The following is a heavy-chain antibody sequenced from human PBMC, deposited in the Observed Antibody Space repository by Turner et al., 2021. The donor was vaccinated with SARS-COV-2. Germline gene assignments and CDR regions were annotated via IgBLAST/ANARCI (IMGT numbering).Heavy chain of an antibody. D-gene: IGHD3-22*01. J-gene: IGHJ4*02. CDR3: ARLPSPAGLLGH. Sequence: EVQLVPSGAEVKKPGESLKIFSKGSGYSFTSHWIAWVRQMPGKALEWMGIIYPGDSDTRYSPSFQGQVTISADKSISTAYLQWSSLKASDTAMYYCARLPSPAGLLGHWGQGTLVTVSS. V-gene: IGHV5-51*01. CDR1: GYSFTSHW. CDR2: IYPGDSDT.